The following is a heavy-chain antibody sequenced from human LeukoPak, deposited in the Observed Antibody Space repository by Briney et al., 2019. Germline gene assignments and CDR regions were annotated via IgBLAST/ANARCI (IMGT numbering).Heavy chain of an antibody. Sequence: SETLSLTCAVYGGSFSGYYWSWIRQPPGKGLEWIGEINHSGSTNYNPSLKSRVTISVDTSKNQFSLKLSSVTAADTAVYYCARVPHMWCSSTSCYGRGNWFDPWGQGTLVTVSS. V-gene: IGHV4-34*01. D-gene: IGHD2-2*01. CDR2: INHSGST. CDR1: GGSFSGYY. J-gene: IGHJ5*02. CDR3: ARVPHMWCSSTSCYGRGNWFDP.